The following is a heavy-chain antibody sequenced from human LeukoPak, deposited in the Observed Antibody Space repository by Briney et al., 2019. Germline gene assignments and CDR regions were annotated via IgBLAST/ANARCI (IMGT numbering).Heavy chain of an antibody. V-gene: IGHV3-23*01. CDR2: ISGSGGST. J-gene: IGHJ4*02. D-gene: IGHD3-16*02. CDR1: GFTFSSYG. Sequence: GGSLRLSCAASGFTFSSYGMSWVRQAPGKGLEWVSAISGSGGSTYYADSVKGRFTISRDNSKNTLYLQMNSLGAEDTAVYYCAKGGGMITFGGVIDRYYFDYWGQGTLVTVSS. CDR3: AKGGGMITFGGVIDRYYFDY.